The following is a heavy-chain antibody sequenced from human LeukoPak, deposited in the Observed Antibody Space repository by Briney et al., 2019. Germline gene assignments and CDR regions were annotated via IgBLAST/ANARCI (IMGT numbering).Heavy chain of an antibody. V-gene: IGHV1-46*01. Sequence: ASVKVSCKASGYTFTTYYMHWVRQAPGQGLEWMGIINPVGGSTNYAQKFQGRVTITADESTSTAYMELSSLRSEDTAVYYCASDSSGSYYFDYWGQGTLVTVSS. CDR1: GYTFTTYY. D-gene: IGHD3-22*01. CDR2: INPVGGST. J-gene: IGHJ4*02. CDR3: ASDSSGSYYFDY.